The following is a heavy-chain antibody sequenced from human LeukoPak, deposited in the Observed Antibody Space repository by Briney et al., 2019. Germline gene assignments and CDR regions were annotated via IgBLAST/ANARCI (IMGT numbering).Heavy chain of an antibody. Sequence: PGGSLRLSCAASGFTLSNYWMHWVRQAPGKGLVWVSRINSDGSRTNYADSVKGRFTISRDNSKNTLYLQMNSLRAEDTAVYYCARDEYSSSPYYYYGMDVWGQGTTVTVSS. V-gene: IGHV3-74*01. CDR2: INSDGSRT. J-gene: IGHJ6*02. D-gene: IGHD6-6*01. CDR1: GFTLSNYW. CDR3: ARDEYSSSPYYYYGMDV.